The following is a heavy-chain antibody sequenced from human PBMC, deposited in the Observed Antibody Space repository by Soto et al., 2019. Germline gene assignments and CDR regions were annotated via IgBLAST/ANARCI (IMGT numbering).Heavy chain of an antibody. CDR2: IKQDGSEK. Sequence: GGSLRLSCAASGFTFSSYWMSWVRQAPGKGLEWVANIKQDGSEKYYVDSVKGRFTISRDNAKNSLYLQMNSLRAEDTAVYYCARDPLYCSSTSCYLGGWYFDLWGRGTLVTVSS. D-gene: IGHD2-2*01. CDR1: GFTFSSYW. CDR3: ARDPLYCSSTSCYLGGWYFDL. J-gene: IGHJ2*01. V-gene: IGHV3-7*01.